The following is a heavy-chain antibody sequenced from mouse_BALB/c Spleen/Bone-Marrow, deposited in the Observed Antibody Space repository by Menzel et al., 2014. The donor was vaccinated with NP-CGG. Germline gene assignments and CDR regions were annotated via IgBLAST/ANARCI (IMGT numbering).Heavy chain of an antibody. Sequence: QVQLKESGAELVKPGASVKLSCKASGYSFTRYYMYWVKQRPGQGLEWIGEINPSNGGTNFNEKFKSKATLTVDKSSSTAYMQFSSLTSGDAAVYYCTRSNYGYWHFDVWGAGTTVTVSS. J-gene: IGHJ1*01. D-gene: IGHD1-1*01. CDR2: INPSNGGT. CDR3: TRSNYGYWHFDV. V-gene: IGHV1S81*02. CDR1: GYSFTRYY.